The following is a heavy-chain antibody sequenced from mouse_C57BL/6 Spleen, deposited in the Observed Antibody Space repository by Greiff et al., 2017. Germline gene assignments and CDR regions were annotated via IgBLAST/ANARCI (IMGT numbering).Heavy chain of an antibody. CDR3: VREGDGNFDY. CDR2: IRSKSNNYAT. V-gene: IGHV10-1*01. J-gene: IGHJ2*01. Sequence: GGGLVQPKGSLTLSCAASGFSFNTYAMNWVRQAPGKGLEWVARIRSKSNNYATYYADSVKDRFTISRDDSESMLYLQMNNLKTEDTAMYYCVREGDGNFDYWGQGTTLTVSS. CDR1: GFSFNTYA. D-gene: IGHD2-1*01.